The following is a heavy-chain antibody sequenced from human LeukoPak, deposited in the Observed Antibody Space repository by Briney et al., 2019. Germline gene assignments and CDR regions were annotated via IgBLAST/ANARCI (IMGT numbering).Heavy chain of an antibody. J-gene: IGHJ4*02. CDR3: ARVVGDLRRLDY. V-gene: IGHV4-34*01. D-gene: IGHD3-16*01. CDR1: GVSFSGYY. CDR2: INHSGST. Sequence: SETLSLTCAVYGVSFSGYYWSWIRQPPGKGLEWIGEINHSGSTNYNPSLKSRVTISEDTSKKQFSLKLSSVTAADTAVYYCARVVGDLRRLDYWGKGTLVTVSS.